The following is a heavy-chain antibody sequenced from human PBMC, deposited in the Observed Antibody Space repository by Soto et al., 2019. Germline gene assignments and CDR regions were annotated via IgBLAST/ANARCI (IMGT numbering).Heavy chain of an antibody. D-gene: IGHD2-15*01. Sequence: HPGGSLRLSCAASGFTFSSYSMKWVRRAPGKGLEWVSCISSSSTNIYYADSVKDRFTISRDNAKNTLYLQMNSLRAEDTAVYYCARDRAPVVVVAVPHYWGQGTLVTVSS. CDR1: GFTFSSYS. CDR3: ARDRAPVVVVAVPHY. CDR2: ISSSSTNI. V-gene: IGHV3-48*04. J-gene: IGHJ4*02.